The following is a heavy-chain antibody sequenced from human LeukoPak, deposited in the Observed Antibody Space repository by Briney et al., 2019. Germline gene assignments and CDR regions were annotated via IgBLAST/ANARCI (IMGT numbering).Heavy chain of an antibody. CDR2: IRYHGNTQ. Sequence: GGSLRLSCAASGFTFSSCGMHWVRQAPGKGLEWVAFIRYHGNTQYYADSVKGRSTISRDNAKNSLYLQMNSLRAEDTALYFCARDATTEPGTVYMDVWGKGTTVTISS. CDR1: GFTFSSCG. V-gene: IGHV3-30*02. CDR3: ARDATTEPGTVYMDV. J-gene: IGHJ6*03. D-gene: IGHD6-13*01.